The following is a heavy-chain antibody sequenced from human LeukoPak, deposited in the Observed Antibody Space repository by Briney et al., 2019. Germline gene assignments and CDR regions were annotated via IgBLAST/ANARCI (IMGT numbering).Heavy chain of an antibody. V-gene: IGHV4-61*01. CDR2: IYYSGST. CDR1: GGSVSSGSYY. Sequence: SETLSLTCTVSGGSVSSGSYYWSWIRQPPGKGLGWIGYIYYSGSTKYNPSLKSRVTISADTSKNQFSLKLSSVTAADTAVYYCARDRDIGTYYYYYGMDVWGQGTTVTVSS. J-gene: IGHJ6*02. D-gene: IGHD2-15*01. CDR3: ARDRDIGTYYYYYGMDV.